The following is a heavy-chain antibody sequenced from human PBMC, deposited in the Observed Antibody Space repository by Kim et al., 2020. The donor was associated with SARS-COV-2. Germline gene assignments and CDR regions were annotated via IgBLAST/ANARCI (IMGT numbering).Heavy chain of an antibody. J-gene: IGHJ4*02. CDR2: IWYDGSNK. CDR3: AKASRAIWFGEQPFDY. D-gene: IGHD3-10*01. CDR1: GFTFSSYG. Sequence: GGSLRLSCAASGFTFSSYGMHWVRQAPGKGLEWVAVIWYDGSNKYYADSVKGRFTISRDNSKNTLYLQMNSLRAEDTAVYYCAKASRAIWFGEQPFDYWGQGTLVTVSS. V-gene: IGHV3-33*06.